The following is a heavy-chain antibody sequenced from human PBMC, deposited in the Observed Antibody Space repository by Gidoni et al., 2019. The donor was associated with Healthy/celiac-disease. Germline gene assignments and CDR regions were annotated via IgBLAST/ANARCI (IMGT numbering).Heavy chain of an antibody. D-gene: IGHD2-15*01. CDR3: ARGALAAGAPPFDY. V-gene: IGHV4-34*01. Sequence: QVQLPQWGAGLLKPSETLSLTCAVYGGSFSGYYWSWIRQPPGTGMACIGEINHSGSTNYNPSLKSRVTISVDTSKNQFSLKLSSVTAADTAVYYCARGALAAGAPPFDYWGQGTLVTVSS. CDR2: INHSGST. CDR1: GGSFSGYY. J-gene: IGHJ4*02.